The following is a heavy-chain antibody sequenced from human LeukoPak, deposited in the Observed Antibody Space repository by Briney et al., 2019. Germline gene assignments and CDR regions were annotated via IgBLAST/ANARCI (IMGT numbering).Heavy chain of an antibody. CDR1: GFTFSSHW. CDR2: IKEDGSEK. V-gene: IGHV3-7*01. Sequence: GGPLRLSCVVSGFTFSSHWMSWVRQAPGKGLEWVANIKEDGSEKYYVDSVKGRFTISRDNAKKSLYLQMDSLRAEDTAVYYCATHGYSELRYFDWSTNEWGQGTLVTVSS. D-gene: IGHD3-9*01. CDR3: ATHGYSELRYFDWSTNE. J-gene: IGHJ4*02.